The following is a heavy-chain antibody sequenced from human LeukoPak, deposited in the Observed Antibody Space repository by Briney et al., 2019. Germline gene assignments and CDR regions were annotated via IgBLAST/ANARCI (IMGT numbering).Heavy chain of an antibody. D-gene: IGHD2-2*02. J-gene: IGHJ3*02. CDR3: AKDSYGYCSSTSCYKSVAFDI. CDR1: GFTFSSYA. CDR2: ISGSGGST. Sequence: GGSLRLSCAASGFTFSSYAMSWVRQAPGKGLEWVSAISGSGGSTYYADSVKGRFTISRDNSKNTLYLQMNSLRAEDTAVYYCAKDSYGYCSSTSCYKSVAFDIWGQGTMVTVSS. V-gene: IGHV3-23*01.